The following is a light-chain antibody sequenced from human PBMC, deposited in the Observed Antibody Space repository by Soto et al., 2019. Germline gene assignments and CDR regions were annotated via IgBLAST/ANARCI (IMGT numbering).Light chain of an antibody. CDR2: GAS. Sequence: ETVLTQSPGTLPLSPGSTATISSGATQSVISDYLAWYQQKPDQAPRLVIYGASGRAAGIPDRFNGSGSGTDFTLTISRLEPEDFAMYYCKQYGSSVLTFGKGTKVDIK. J-gene: IGKJ2*01. V-gene: IGKV3-20*01. CDR3: KQYGSSVLT. CDR1: QSVISDY.